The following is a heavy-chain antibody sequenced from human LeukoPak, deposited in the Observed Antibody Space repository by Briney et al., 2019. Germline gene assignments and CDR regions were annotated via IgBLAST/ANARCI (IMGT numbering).Heavy chain of an antibody. J-gene: IGHJ5*02. V-gene: IGHV3-11*01. CDR3: ASGKNMYSSSWYEGDNWFDP. Sequence: GGSLRLSCAPPGFTFSDYYMSWIRQAPGKGLEWVSYISSSGRTIYYADSVKGRFTISRDNAKNSLYLQMNSLRAEDTAVYYCASGKNMYSSSWYEGDNWFDPWGQGTLVTVSS. CDR1: GFTFSDYY. D-gene: IGHD6-13*01. CDR2: ISSSGRTI.